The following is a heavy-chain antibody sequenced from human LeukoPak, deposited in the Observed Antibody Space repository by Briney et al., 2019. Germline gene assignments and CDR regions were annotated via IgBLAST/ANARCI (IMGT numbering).Heavy chain of an antibody. Sequence: PSETLSLTCAVYGGSFSGYYWSWIRQPPGKGLEWIGEINHSGSTNYNPSLKSRLSISVDTSKNQFSLKLNSTTAADTAVYFCARHRIYYTSGSYYSSPNWFDPWGQGTLVTVSS. CDR3: ARHRIYYTSGSYYSSPNWFDP. J-gene: IGHJ5*02. CDR1: GGSFSGYY. V-gene: IGHV4-34*01. D-gene: IGHD3-10*01. CDR2: INHSGST.